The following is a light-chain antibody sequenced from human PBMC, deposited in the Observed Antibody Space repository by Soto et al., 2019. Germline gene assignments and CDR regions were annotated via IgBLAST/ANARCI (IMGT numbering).Light chain of an antibody. CDR2: LEGSGSY. V-gene: IGLV4-60*03. CDR3: ETWDSYTQL. Sequence: QSVLTQSSSASASLGSSVKLTCTLSSGHSSYIIAWHQQQPGKAPRYLMKLEGSGSYNKGTGVPDRFSGSSSGADRCLTISNLQSEDEADYYCETWDSYTQLFGGGTKVTVL. J-gene: IGLJ2*01. CDR1: SGHSSYI.